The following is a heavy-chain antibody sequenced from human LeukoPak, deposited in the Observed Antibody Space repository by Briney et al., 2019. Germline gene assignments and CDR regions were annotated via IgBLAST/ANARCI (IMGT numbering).Heavy chain of an antibody. CDR1: GGSISSGGYY. D-gene: IGHD2-2*01. J-gene: IGHJ5*02. V-gene: IGHV4-31*03. CDR3: ARIGSSYCSSTSCYGRDWFDP. CDR2: IYYSGST. Sequence: SETLSLTCTVSGGSISSGGYYWSWIRQHPGKGLEWIGYIYYSGSTYYNPSLKSRVTISVDTSKNQFSLKLSSVTAADTAVYYCARIGSSYCSSTSCYGRDWFDPWGQGTLVTVSS.